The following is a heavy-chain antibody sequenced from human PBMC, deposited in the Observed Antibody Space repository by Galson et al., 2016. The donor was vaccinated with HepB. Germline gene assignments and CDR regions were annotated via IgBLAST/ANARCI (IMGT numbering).Heavy chain of an antibody. D-gene: IGHD3-10*01. Sequence: SLRLSCAASGMTFSDSYMSWIRQPPGRGLEWVAYISSASATISYAYSVRGRFTISRDNRRSLLFLEMNSLRAEDTALYYCANDQKPRGFDYWGQGTLVTVSS. CDR1: GMTFSDSY. J-gene: IGHJ4*02. CDR2: ISSASATI. CDR3: ANDQKPRGFDY. V-gene: IGHV3-11*01.